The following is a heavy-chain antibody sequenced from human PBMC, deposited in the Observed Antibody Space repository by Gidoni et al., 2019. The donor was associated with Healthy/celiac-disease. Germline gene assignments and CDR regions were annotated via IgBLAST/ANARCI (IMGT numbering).Heavy chain of an antibody. D-gene: IGHD5-12*01. Sequence: EVQLVESGGGLVKPGGSLRLSCAASGFTFSSYSMNWVRQAPGKGLEWVSSISSSSSYIYYADSVKGRFTISRDNAKNSLYLQMNSLRAEDTAVYYCASSFNGYSGYDYWGQGTLVTVSS. CDR3: ASSFNGYSGYDY. V-gene: IGHV3-21*01. CDR1: GFTFSSYS. CDR2: ISSSSSYI. J-gene: IGHJ4*02.